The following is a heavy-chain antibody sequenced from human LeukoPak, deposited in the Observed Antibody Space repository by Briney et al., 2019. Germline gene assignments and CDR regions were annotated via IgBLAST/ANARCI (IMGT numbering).Heavy chain of an antibody. CDR3: AHGSMYQLDY. Sequence: GGSLRLSCAASGFTFSSYAMSWVRQTPGKGLEWVSVISGSGGSTHYADSVKGRFTISRDNSKNTLYLQMNSLRAEDTAVYYCAHGSMYQLDYWGQGTLVTVSS. CDR1: GFTFSSYA. CDR2: ISGSGGST. D-gene: IGHD2-2*01. J-gene: IGHJ4*02. V-gene: IGHV3-23*01.